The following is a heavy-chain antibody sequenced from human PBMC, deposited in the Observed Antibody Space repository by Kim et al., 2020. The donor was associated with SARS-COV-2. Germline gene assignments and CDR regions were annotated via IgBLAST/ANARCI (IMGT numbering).Heavy chain of an antibody. D-gene: IGHD3-10*01. J-gene: IGHJ5*02. Sequence: EGSLRLSCAASGFTFSDYYMSWIRQAPGKGLEWVSYISSSGSTIYYADSVKGRFTISRDNAKNSLYLQMNSLRAEDTAVYYCARGYSEFSEFGDTYGSGQNWFYPWGQGTLVTVSS. CDR1: GFTFSDYY. V-gene: IGHV3-11*01. CDR2: ISSSGSTI. CDR3: ARGYSEFSEFGDTYGSGQNWFYP.